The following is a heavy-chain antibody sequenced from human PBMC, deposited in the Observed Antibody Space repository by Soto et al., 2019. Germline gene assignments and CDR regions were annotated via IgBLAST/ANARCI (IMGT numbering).Heavy chain of an antibody. J-gene: IGHJ5*02. V-gene: IGHV3-43*01. CDR1: GFTFDDYT. CDR3: AKDQRDLWFGELLS. CDR2: ISWDGGST. Sequence: GGSLRLSCAASGFTFDDYTMHWVRQAPGKGLEWVSLISWDGGSTYYADSVKGRFTISRDKSKNSLYLQMNSLRTEDTALYYCAKDQRDLWFGELLSWGQGTLVTVSS. D-gene: IGHD3-10*01.